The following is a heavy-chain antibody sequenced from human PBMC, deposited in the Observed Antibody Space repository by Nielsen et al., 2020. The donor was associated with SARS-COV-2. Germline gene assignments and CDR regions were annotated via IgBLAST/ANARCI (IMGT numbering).Heavy chain of an antibody. CDR2: ISWNNDNI. CDR3: AKDKRDYGSMTSYGMDV. J-gene: IGHJ6*02. Sequence: GGSLRLSCAASGFTFDDYVMHWVRQAPGKGLEWVSGISWNNDNIGYADSVTGRFTISRDNAKNSLYLQMNSLRAEDTALYYCAKDKRDYGSMTSYGMDVWGQGTTVTVSS. D-gene: IGHD3-10*01. V-gene: IGHV3-9*01. CDR1: GFTFDDYV.